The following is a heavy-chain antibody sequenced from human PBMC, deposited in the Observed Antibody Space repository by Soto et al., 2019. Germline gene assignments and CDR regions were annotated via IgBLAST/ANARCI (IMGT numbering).Heavy chain of an antibody. V-gene: IGHV4-31*03. CDR1: GGSISGDNYY. J-gene: IGHJ3*02. CDR2: IYYRGST. CDR3: ARGRGGYKYGPYDAFDI. Sequence: QVQLQESGPGLVKPSQTLSLTCTVSGGSISGDNYYWSWIRQHPGKGLEWIGYIYYRGSTYYNPFLMGRDIISVVTSKTQFSLKLSSVTAADTAVYYCARGRGGYKYGPYDAFDIWVLVTMVTV. D-gene: IGHD5-18*01.